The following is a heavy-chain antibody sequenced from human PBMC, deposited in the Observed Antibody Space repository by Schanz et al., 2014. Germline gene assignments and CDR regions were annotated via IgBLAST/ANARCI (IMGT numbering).Heavy chain of an antibody. CDR2: ISPYTGNT. Sequence: QVQLEQSGAEVKKPGASVKVSCKTSGYAFSDYGITWVRQAPGQGLQWMGWISPYTGNTNYAQKFQGRVTMTTDTSTSTAYMELRSLRSDDTAHYYCVRVPSRDVSFDLWGRGTLVTVSS. CDR3: VRVPSRDVSFDL. CDR1: GYAFSDYG. J-gene: IGHJ2*01. V-gene: IGHV1-18*01. D-gene: IGHD3-16*01.